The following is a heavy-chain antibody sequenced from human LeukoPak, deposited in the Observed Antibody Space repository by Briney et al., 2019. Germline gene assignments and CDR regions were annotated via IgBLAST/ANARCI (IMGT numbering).Heavy chain of an antibody. V-gene: IGHV1-2*02. CDR2: INPDSGGA. Sequence: ASVKVSCKASGYTFTSYDISLVQQAPGQGLEWMGWINPDSGGADYVKKFQGRVTMTRDTSTSTAYMEVTRLRSDDTAVYYCTLFNHWGQGTLVTVSS. CDR3: TLFNH. CDR1: GYTFTSYD. D-gene: IGHD3-3*01. J-gene: IGHJ4*02.